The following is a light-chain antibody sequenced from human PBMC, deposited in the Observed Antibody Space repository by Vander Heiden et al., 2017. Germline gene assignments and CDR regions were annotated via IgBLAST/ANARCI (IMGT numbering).Light chain of an antibody. CDR3: VAWDDSSNGYV. CDR1: SSNIGNWP. J-gene: IGLJ1*01. V-gene: IGLV1-44*01. Sequence: QSVLTQPPSASGTPGQRVTISCSGSSSNIGNWPVNWYQQLPGTAPKLLIYSNHLRPSGVPDRISGSKSGTSASLAFSGLQSEDVADYYCVAWDDSSNGYVFGSGTTVTVL. CDR2: SNH.